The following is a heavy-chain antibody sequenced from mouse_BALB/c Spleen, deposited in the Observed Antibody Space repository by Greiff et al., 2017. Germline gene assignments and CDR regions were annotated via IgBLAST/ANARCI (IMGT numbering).Heavy chain of an antibody. Sequence: QVQLQQSGPGLVQPSQSLSITCTASGFSLTSYGVHWVRQPPGKGQEWLGVIWSGGSTDYNAAVISRLSISKDNSKSQVFIKMNSLQADETARYYCARDYGHNYYAMDYWGQGTSVTVSS. V-gene: IGHV2-4*02. D-gene: IGHD1-1*02. CDR1: GFSLTSYG. CDR3: ARDYGHNYYAMDY. CDR2: IWSGGST. J-gene: IGHJ4*01.